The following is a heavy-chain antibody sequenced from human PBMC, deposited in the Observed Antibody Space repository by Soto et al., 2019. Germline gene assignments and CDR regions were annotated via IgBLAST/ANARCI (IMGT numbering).Heavy chain of an antibody. CDR2: IYFSGST. V-gene: IGHV4-39*02. CDR3: VRENYYYGMDV. Sequence: SETLSLTCTVSGGSISSSSYYWGWIRQPPGKGLEWIGSIYFSGSTYYNSSLKSRVTISVDTSKNQFSLKLSSVTAADTAMYYCVRENYYYGMDVWGQGTAVTVSS. J-gene: IGHJ6*02. CDR1: GGSISSSSYY.